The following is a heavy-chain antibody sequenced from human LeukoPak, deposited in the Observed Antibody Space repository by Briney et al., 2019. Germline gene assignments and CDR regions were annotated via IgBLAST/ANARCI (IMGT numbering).Heavy chain of an antibody. V-gene: IGHV1-69*01. CDR3: AREYYDILTGYSYYFDY. Sequence: SVKVSCKASGGTFSSYAISWVRQAPGQGLEWMGGIIPIFGTANYAQKFQGRVTITADESTSTAYMELSSLRSEDTAVYYCAREYYDILTGYSYYFDYWGQGTLVTVSS. J-gene: IGHJ4*02. CDR1: GGTFSSYA. CDR2: IIPIFGTA. D-gene: IGHD3-9*01.